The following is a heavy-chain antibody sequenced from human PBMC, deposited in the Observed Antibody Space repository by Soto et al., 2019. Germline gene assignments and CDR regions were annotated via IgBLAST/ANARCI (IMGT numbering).Heavy chain of an antibody. V-gene: IGHV4-34*01. CDR2: INESGST. Sequence: QVQLQQWGAGLVKPSETLSLSCAVYGQSFSGHSWAWIRQPPGKGLEWIGEINESGSTYYNPSLRSRVIITTDTSKNQLSLKLSSVSAADTAAYFCARGSGIVALPGELEDVKYDYWGQGTLVNVSS. D-gene: IGHD1-1*01. CDR3: ARGSGIVALPGELEDVKYDY. J-gene: IGHJ4*02. CDR1: GQSFSGHS.